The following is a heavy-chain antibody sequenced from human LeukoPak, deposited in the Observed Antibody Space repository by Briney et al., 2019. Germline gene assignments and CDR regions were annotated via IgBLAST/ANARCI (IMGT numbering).Heavy chain of an antibody. J-gene: IGHJ4*02. CDR1: GFTFSDYY. Sequence: PGGSLRLSCAASGFTFSDYYMSWIRQAPGKGLEWVSYISSSGSTKYCADSVKGRFTISRDNAKKSLYLQMNSLRAEDTAVYYCAREGVLIQLPSDWGQGTLVTVSS. CDR2: ISSSGSTK. V-gene: IGHV3-11*04. D-gene: IGHD5-18*01. CDR3: AREGVLIQLPSD.